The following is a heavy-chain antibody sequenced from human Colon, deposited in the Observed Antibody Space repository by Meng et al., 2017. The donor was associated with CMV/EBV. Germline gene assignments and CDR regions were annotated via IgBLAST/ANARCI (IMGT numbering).Heavy chain of an antibody. CDR2: INAGNGNR. J-gene: IGHJ4*02. D-gene: IGHD3-22*01. CDR3: ALYYYDSSGYYTFGY. CDR1: GYTFSNYA. Sequence: QVQLVQSGAELKKPGAPGKVSGKASGYTFSNYAMHWVRQAPGQRREWMGWINAGNGNRKYSQKFQGRVNFTRDTSASTVYTELSSLRSEDTAVYYCALYYYDSSGYYTFGYWGQGTLVTVSS. V-gene: IGHV1-3*01.